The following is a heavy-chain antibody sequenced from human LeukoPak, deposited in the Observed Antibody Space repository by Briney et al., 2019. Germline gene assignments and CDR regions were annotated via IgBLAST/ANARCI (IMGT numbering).Heavy chain of an antibody. V-gene: IGHV4-30-4*08. CDR2: IYYSGST. J-gene: IGHJ6*03. CDR3: ARILGYCSSTSCYGYYYYMDV. D-gene: IGHD2-2*01. Sequence: PSQTLSLTCAVSGGSISSGDYYWSWIRQPPGKGLEWVGYIYYSGSTYYNPSLKSRVTISVDTSKNQFSLKLSSVTAADTAVYYCARILGYCSSTSCYGYYYYMDVWGKGTTVTVSS. CDR1: GGSISSGDYY.